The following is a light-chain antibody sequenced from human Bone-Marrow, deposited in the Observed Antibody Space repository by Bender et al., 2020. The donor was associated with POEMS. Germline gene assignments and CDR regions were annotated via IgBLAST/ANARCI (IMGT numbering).Light chain of an antibody. Sequence: QSVLTQPPSASGTPGQRVTISCSGSSSNIGTNPVNWYQQLPGTAPKLLIYINNQRPSGIPERFSGSSSGNTATLTISGTQAMDEADYYCQAWDSTPVVFGGGTKLTVL. CDR1: SSNIGTNP. V-gene: IGLV1-44*01. CDR2: INN. J-gene: IGLJ2*01. CDR3: QAWDSTPVV.